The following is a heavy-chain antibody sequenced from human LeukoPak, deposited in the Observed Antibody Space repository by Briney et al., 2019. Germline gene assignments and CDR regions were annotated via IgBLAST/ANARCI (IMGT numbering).Heavy chain of an antibody. D-gene: IGHD3-22*01. CDR1: GFTFSDYY. J-gene: IGHJ5*02. CDR3: ARGDYYDAPRFDP. V-gene: IGHV3-11*01. Sequence: MSGGSLRLSCAASGFTFSDYYMSWIRQAPGRGLEWVSYISSSGSTIYYADSVKGRFTISRDNAKNSLYLQMNSLRAEDTAVYYCARGDYYDAPRFDPWGQGTLVTVSS. CDR2: ISSSGSTI.